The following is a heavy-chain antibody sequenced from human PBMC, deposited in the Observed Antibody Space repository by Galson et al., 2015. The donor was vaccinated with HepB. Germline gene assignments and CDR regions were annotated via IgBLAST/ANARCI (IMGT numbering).Heavy chain of an antibody. V-gene: IGHV3-23*01. J-gene: IGHJ4*02. CDR1: GFTFSSYA. CDR2: ISGSGGST. D-gene: IGHD5-24*01. CDR3: AKTPHKRWLQFGTRSYYFDY. Sequence: SLRLSCAASGFTFSSYAMSWVRQAPGKGLEWVSAISGSGGSTYYADSVKGRFTISRDNSKNTLYLQMNSLRAEDTAVYYCAKTPHKRWLQFGTRSYYFDYWGQGTLVTVSS.